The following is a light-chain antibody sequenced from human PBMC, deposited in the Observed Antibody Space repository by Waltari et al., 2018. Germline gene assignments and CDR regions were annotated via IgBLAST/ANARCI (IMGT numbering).Light chain of an antibody. Sequence: QMTQSPSTLSASVGDRVTITCRASQSVNRWLAWYLQKPGKAPELLIYETSNLESGVPSRFSGSGSGKEFTLTISSLQPDDFGTYYCQQYVNYWTFGQGTKVEIK. V-gene: IGKV1-5*03. CDR1: QSVNRW. J-gene: IGKJ1*01. CDR2: ETS. CDR3: QQYVNYWT.